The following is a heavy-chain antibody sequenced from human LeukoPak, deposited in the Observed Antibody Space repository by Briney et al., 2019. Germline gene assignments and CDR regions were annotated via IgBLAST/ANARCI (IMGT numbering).Heavy chain of an antibody. CDR3: ARHPHRIAAAGTFDY. Sequence: SQTLSLTCTVSGGSISSYYWSWIRQPARPGLEWIGYIYYSVSTNYNPSLKSRITISVDTSKNQFSLKLSSVTAPDTAVYYCARHPHRIAAAGTFDYWGQGTLVTVSS. CDR1: GGSISSYY. CDR2: IYYSVST. J-gene: IGHJ4*02. D-gene: IGHD6-13*01. V-gene: IGHV4-59*08.